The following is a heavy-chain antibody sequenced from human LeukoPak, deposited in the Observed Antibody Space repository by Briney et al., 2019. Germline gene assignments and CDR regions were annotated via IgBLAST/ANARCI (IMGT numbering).Heavy chain of an antibody. CDR3: AREYGSGSYYDY. Sequence: PVKVSCKASGGTFSSYAISWVRQAPGQGLEWMGRIIPIFGTANYAQKFQGRVTITTDESTSTAYMELSSLRSEDTAVYYCAREYGSGSYYDYWGQGTLVTVSS. CDR2: IIPIFGTA. D-gene: IGHD3-10*01. CDR1: GGTFSSYA. V-gene: IGHV1-69*05. J-gene: IGHJ4*02.